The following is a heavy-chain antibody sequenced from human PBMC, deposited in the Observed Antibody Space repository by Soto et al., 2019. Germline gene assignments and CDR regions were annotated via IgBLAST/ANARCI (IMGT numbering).Heavy chain of an antibody. V-gene: IGHV1-8*01. CDR1: GYTFTSYD. D-gene: IGHD1-26*01. J-gene: IGHJ4*02. Sequence: ASVKVSCKASGYTFTSYDINWVRQATGQGLEGMGWMNPNSGNTGYAQKFQGRVTMTRNTSINTAYMELSSLRSEDTAVYYCARGPRNGSFFDYWGQGTLVTVSS. CDR3: ARGPRNGSFFDY. CDR2: MNPNSGNT.